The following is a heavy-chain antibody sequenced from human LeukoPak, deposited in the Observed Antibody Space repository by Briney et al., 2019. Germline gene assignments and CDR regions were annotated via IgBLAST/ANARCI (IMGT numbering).Heavy chain of an antibody. CDR1: GGSISSGSYY. D-gene: IGHD3-3*01. CDR2: IYTSGST. V-gene: IGHV4-61*02. Sequence: SETLTLTCTVSGGSISSGSYYWSWIRQPAGKGLEWIGRIYTSGSTNYNPSLKSRFTISVDTSKNQFSLKLSSVTAADTAVYYCARELRFLEWLFGGYFDYWGQGTLVTVSS. CDR3: ARELRFLEWLFGGYFDY. J-gene: IGHJ4*02.